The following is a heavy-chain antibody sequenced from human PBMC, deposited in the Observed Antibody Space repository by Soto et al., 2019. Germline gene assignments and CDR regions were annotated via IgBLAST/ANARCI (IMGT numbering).Heavy chain of an antibody. CDR2: VYTDGTT. CDR1: GFTVSCNY. Sequence: EVQVVQSGGGLIQPGGALKLSCAVSGFTVSCNYMNWVRQAPGKGLEWVSVVYTDGTTYYADSVKGRFTISRDNSKNTLFLQMNILRAEDTAIYYCARDVAAGSYYFDHWSQGSLVTVSS. CDR3: ARDVAAGSYYFDH. J-gene: IGHJ4*02. V-gene: IGHV3-53*01. D-gene: IGHD5-12*01.